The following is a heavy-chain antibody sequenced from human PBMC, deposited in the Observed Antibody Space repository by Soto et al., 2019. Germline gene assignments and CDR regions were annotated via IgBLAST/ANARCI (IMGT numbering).Heavy chain of an antibody. CDR2: IIPVLGVT. CDR3: ARRRYWDVACYNKFCYGMDV. Sequence: QVQLVQSGAEVRKPGSSVEVSCMASGSTFSSYTVNWVRQAPGQGLEWIGRIIPVLGVTHYVRRFQGIVTITAERSRTTACMEPTSLTSDNTDVYYSARRRYWDVACYNKFCYGMDVWGQGTTVTVSS. J-gene: IGHJ6*02. V-gene: IGHV1-69*02. D-gene: IGHD2-15*01. CDR1: GSTFSSYT.